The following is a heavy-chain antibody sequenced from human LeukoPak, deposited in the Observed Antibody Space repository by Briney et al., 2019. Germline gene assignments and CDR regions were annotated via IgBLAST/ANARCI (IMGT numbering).Heavy chain of an antibody. J-gene: IGHJ4*02. Sequence: GASVKVSCKASGYTFTSYGISWVRQAPGQGLEWMGWINPNSGGTNYAQKFQGRVTMTRDTSISTAYMELSRLRSDDTAVYYCARLMHYDSSGYYQDFDYLGQGTLVTVSS. CDR1: GYTFTSYG. V-gene: IGHV1-2*02. CDR3: ARLMHYDSSGYYQDFDY. CDR2: INPNSGGT. D-gene: IGHD3-22*01.